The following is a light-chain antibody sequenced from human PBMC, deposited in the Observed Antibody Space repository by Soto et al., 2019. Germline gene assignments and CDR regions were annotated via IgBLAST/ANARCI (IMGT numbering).Light chain of an antibody. J-gene: IGLJ1*01. CDR2: DVS. CDR3: SSCTSSSTPYV. Sequence: QSALTQPGSVSGSPGQSITISCTGTSRDVGGYNYVSWYQQHPGKAPKLMIYDVSNRPSGVSNRFSGSKSGNTASLTISGLQVEDEAAYYCSSCTSSSTPYVFGTGTKLTVL. CDR1: SRDVGGYNY. V-gene: IGLV2-14*01.